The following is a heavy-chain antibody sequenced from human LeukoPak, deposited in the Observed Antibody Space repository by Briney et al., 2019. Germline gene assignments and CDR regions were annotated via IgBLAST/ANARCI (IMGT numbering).Heavy chain of an antibody. J-gene: IGHJ5*02. CDR1: GGSISSYY. V-gene: IGHV4-4*07. D-gene: IGHD6-13*01. CDR2: IYTSGST. Sequence: SETLSLTCAVYGGSISSYYWSWIRQPAGKGLEWIGRIYTSGSTNYNPSLKSRVTMSVDTSKNQFSLKLSSVTAADTAVYYCARDRVSSWYSTNWFDPWGQGTLVTVSS. CDR3: ARDRVSSWYSTNWFDP.